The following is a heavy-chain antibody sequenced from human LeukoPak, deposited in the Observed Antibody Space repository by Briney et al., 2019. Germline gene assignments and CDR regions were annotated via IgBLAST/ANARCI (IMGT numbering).Heavy chain of an antibody. Sequence: PSQTLSLTCSVSGGAIGSDGYYWNWIRQHPGKGLEWIGYIYYSGSASYNPSLKSRVTMSVDTSKNQFSLKLSSVTAADTAVYYCARETAYYYDSSGYEYFDYWGQGTLVTVSS. D-gene: IGHD3-22*01. J-gene: IGHJ4*02. CDR1: GGAIGSDGYY. CDR3: ARETAYYYDSSGYEYFDY. V-gene: IGHV4-31*03. CDR2: IYYSGSA.